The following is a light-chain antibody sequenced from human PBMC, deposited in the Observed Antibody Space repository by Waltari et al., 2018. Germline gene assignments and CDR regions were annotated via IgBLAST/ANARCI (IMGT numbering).Light chain of an antibody. CDR2: FGS. CDR3: QLSYTTPHT. V-gene: IGKV1-39*01. J-gene: IGKJ2*01. Sequence: DIRMTQSPSSLSTSVGDRVTISCRASQDITSYLNWYQQKAGKAPKLLITFGSTLQSGVSSRFSGSGSGTDFTLTITNVQPEDSAYYYCQLSYTTPHTFGQGTKVEIK. CDR1: QDITSY.